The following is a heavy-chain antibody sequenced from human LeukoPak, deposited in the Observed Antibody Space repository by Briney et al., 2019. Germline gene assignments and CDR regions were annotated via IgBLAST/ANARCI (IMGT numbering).Heavy chain of an antibody. Sequence: GASVKVSCKASGYTFTSYDINWVRQAPGQGLEWMGRIIPILGIANYAQKFQGRVTITADKSTSTAYMELSSLRSEDTAVYYCARDLAAGTAPGMDVWGQGTTVTVSS. CDR3: ARDLAAGTAPGMDV. CDR1: GYTFTSYD. D-gene: IGHD6-13*01. V-gene: IGHV1-69*04. J-gene: IGHJ6*02. CDR2: IIPILGIA.